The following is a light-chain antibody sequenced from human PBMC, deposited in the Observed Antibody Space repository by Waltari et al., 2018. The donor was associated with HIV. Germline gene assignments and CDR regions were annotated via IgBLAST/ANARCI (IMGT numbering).Light chain of an antibody. CDR1: HSDLGTYDY. CDR3: SSFANRDGFYVL. V-gene: IGLV2-8*01. CDR2: EVT. Sequence: QSALTQPPSASGSPGQSVTLSCTGTHSDLGTYDYFSWYQQHPAKAPKLVISEVTKRPSGVSDRFSGSKSGNTAFLTVSGLQAEDKADYYCSSFANRDGFYVLFGGGTRLTVL. J-gene: IGLJ2*01.